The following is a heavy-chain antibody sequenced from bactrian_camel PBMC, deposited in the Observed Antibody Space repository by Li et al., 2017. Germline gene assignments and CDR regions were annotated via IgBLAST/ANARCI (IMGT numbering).Heavy chain of an antibody. V-gene: IGHV3S53*01. CDR1: GYTFSRKC. CDR2: LDRDGKI. D-gene: IGHD5*01. J-gene: IGHJ4*01. CDR3: VADEYGLGAGVQRVFEH. Sequence: HVQLVESGGGSVQAGGSLRLSCAVSGYTFSRKCMGWFRRVPGKEREGVAALDRDGKISYAESVKGRFTVSRDNTRNILYLQMTDLQPEDTAMYYCVADEYGLGAGVQRVFEHWGQGTQVTVS.